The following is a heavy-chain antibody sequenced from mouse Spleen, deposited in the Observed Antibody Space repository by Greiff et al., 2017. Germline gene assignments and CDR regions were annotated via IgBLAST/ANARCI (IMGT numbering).Heavy chain of an antibody. CDR2: IYPSDSET. J-gene: IGHJ2*01. CDR1: GYTFTSYW. Sequence: VQLQQPGAELVRPGSSVKLSCKASGYTFTSYWMDWVKQRPGQGLEWIGNIYPSDSETHYNQKFKDKATLTVDKSSSTAYMQLSSLTSEDSAVYYCARRGNWDPFYFDYWGQGTTLTVSS. V-gene: IGHV1-61*01. D-gene: IGHD4-1*01. CDR3: ARRGNWDPFYFDY.